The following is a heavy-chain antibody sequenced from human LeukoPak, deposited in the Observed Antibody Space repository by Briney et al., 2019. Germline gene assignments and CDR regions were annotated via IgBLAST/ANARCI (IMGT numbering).Heavy chain of an antibody. CDR3: VRQPHCTSAGWYAGGHQCDS. J-gene: IGHJ5*02. CDR2: FYHNENT. Sequence: PSETLSLTCTVSDYSISSGYYWGWIRQPPGKELEWIGSFYHNENTYYRPSLKSRVVISVDTSKNQFSLTLTSVTAADTAVYYCVRQPHCTSAGWYAGGHQCDSWGQGILVTVSS. CDR1: DYSISSGYY. V-gene: IGHV4-38-2*02. D-gene: IGHD2-2*01.